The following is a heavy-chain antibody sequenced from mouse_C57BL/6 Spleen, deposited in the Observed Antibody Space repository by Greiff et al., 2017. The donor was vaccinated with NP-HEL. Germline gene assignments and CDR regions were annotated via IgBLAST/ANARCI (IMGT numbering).Heavy chain of an antibody. CDR1: GYAFSSSW. Sequence: QVQLQQPRPELVKPGASVKFSCKASGYAFSSSWLNWVKQRPRKGLDWIGRIPPGPGATKSNGKFKGKATLPADKSSSRAYMNLSNLTSEDSAVYFCAREGYGSRFDYWGQGTLVTVSA. V-gene: IGHV1-82*01. J-gene: IGHJ3*01. CDR2: IPPGPGAT. CDR3: AREGYGSRFDY. D-gene: IGHD1-1*01.